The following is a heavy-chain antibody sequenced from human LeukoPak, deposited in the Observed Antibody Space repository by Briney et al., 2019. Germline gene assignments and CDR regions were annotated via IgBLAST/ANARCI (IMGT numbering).Heavy chain of an antibody. CDR1: GFTFSSHA. J-gene: IGHJ4*02. V-gene: IGHV3-30*04. CDR2: VSSDGRNK. CDR3: ARGGPLGDY. D-gene: IGHD3-16*01. Sequence: PGRSPRLSCAASGFTFSSHAMHWVRQAPGKGLEWVAVVSSDGRNKYYAGSVKGRFTISRDNSKNTLYLQMNSLRAEDTAVYYCARGGPLGDYWGQGTLVTVSS.